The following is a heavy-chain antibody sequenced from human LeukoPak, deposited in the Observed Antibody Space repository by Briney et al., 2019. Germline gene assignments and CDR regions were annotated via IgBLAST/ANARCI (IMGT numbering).Heavy chain of an antibody. CDR2: SGGSGGNT. D-gene: IGHD3-9*01. J-gene: IGHJ3*01. Sequence: GGSLRLSCAASGFTFSDYYMSWIRQAPGKGLEWVSVSGGSGGNTYYADSVKGRFTISRDISKTTLYLQMHSLRAEDTAVYYCAKDWLFTGYHDAFDVWGQGTMVTVSS. V-gene: IGHV3-23*01. CDR1: GFTFSDYY. CDR3: AKDWLFTGYHDAFDV.